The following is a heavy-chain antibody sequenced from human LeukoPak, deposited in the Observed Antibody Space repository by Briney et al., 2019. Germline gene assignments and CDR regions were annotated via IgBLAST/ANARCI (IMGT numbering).Heavy chain of an antibody. CDR3: ARTAGWSYGFDY. V-gene: IGHV4-31*03. CDR2: IYNSGTT. Sequence: PSETLSLTSTVSGGSISSGVYYWTWIRQHPGKGLEWIGYIYNSGTTYYNPSLESRVTISGDTSKNQFSLKLSSVTAADTAMYYCARTAGWSYGFDYWGQGTLVTVSS. CDR1: GGSISSGVYY. J-gene: IGHJ4*02. D-gene: IGHD5-18*01.